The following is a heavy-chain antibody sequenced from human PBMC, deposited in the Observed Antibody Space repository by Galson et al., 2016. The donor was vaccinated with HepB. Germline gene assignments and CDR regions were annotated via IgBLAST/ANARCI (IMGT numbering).Heavy chain of an antibody. J-gene: IGHJ6*02. Sequence: SLRLSCAASGFTFSSYWMHWVRQAPGKGLVWVSRINSDGSSTSYADSVKGRFTISRDNAKNTLYLQTNSLRAEDTAVYYCAKRAHATGDYCGMDVWGQGTTVTVSS. V-gene: IGHV3-74*01. CDR3: AKRAHATGDYCGMDV. D-gene: IGHD2-15*01. CDR2: INSDGSST. CDR1: GFTFSSYW.